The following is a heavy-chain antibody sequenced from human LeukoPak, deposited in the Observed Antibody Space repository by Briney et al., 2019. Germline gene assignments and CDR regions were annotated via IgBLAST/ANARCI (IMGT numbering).Heavy chain of an antibody. J-gene: IGHJ4*02. D-gene: IGHD1-26*01. V-gene: IGHV3-48*01. CDR1: GFTFSSYS. Sequence: PGGSLRLSCAASGFTFSSYSMKWVRQAPGKGLEWVSYISSSSSIIYYADSVKGRFTVSRDNAKNSLYLQMNSLRAEDTAVYYCAGTDSRSYSRWFDYWGQGTLVTVSS. CDR3: AGTDSRSYSRWFDY. CDR2: ISSSSSII.